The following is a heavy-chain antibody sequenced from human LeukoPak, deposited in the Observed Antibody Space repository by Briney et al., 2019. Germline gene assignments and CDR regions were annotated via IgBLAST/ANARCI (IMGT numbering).Heavy chain of an antibody. CDR1: GGSISGSY. CDR2: MYNSGST. J-gene: IGHJ4*02. V-gene: IGHV4-59*08. D-gene: IGHD3-3*01. CDR3: ARSGEILEWLLSGYFDY. Sequence: SETLSLTCTVSGGSISGSYWSWIRQPPGKGLEWIAYMYNSGSTNYNPSLKSRVTISVDTSKNQFSLKLSSVTAADTAVYYCARSGEILEWLLSGYFDYWGQGTLVTVSP.